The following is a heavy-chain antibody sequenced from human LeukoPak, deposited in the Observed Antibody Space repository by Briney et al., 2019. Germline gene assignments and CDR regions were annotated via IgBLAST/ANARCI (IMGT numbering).Heavy chain of an antibody. CDR3: ARDRFTMVRGVIGQPYGYYYYGMDV. Sequence: SETLSLTCAVYGGSFSGYYWSWIRQPPGKGLEWIGEINHSGSTNYNPSLKSRVTISVDTSKNQFSLKLSSVTAADTAVYYCARDRFTMVRGVIGQPYGYYYYGMDVWGQGTTVTVSS. V-gene: IGHV4-34*01. CDR1: GGSFSGYY. J-gene: IGHJ6*02. D-gene: IGHD3-10*01. CDR2: INHSGST.